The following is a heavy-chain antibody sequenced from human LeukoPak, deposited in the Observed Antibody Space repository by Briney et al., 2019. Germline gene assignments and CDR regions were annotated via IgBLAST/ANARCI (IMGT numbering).Heavy chain of an antibody. CDR3: ARESGNDYYGSGPIDKWFDP. CDR1: GGTFNTYT. CDR2: IIPMFGTP. Sequence: AASVKVSCKASGGTFNTYTIRWVRQAPGQGLEWMGGIIPMFGTPNYTLKFQGRVTMTTDTSTSTAYMELRSLRSNDTAVYYCARESGNDYYGSGPIDKWFDPWGQGTLVAVSS. J-gene: IGHJ5*02. D-gene: IGHD3-10*01. V-gene: IGHV1-69*05.